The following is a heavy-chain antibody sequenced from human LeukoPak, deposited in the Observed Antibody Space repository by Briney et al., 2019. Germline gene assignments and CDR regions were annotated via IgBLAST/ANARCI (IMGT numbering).Heavy chain of an antibody. CDR1: GFTFRSYD. Sequence: PXGSLRLSCAASGFTFRSYDMSWVRQAXGKGLEWVSAISGSGGSTYYADSVKGRFTISRDNSKNTLYLQMNSLRAEDTAVYYCAKVFKGYCSSTSCYMSDYWGQGTLVTVSS. CDR2: ISGSGGST. D-gene: IGHD2-2*02. J-gene: IGHJ4*02. V-gene: IGHV3-23*01. CDR3: AKVFKGYCSSTSCYMSDY.